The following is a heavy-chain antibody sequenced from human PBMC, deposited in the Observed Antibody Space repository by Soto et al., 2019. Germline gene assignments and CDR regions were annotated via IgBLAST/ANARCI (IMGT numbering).Heavy chain of an antibody. Sequence: SVKVSCKASGGTFSSYAISWVRQAPGQGLEWMGGIIPIFGTANYAQKFQGRVTITADESTSTAYMELSSPRSEDTAVYYCAREGYCGGDCYHNYYYYGMDVWGQGTTVTVS. V-gene: IGHV1-69*13. J-gene: IGHJ6*02. CDR1: GGTFSSYA. D-gene: IGHD2-21*02. CDR3: AREGYCGGDCYHNYYYYGMDV. CDR2: IIPIFGTA.